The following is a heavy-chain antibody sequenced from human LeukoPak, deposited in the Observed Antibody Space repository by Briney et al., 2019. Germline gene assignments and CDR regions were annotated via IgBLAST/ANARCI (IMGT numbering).Heavy chain of an antibody. CDR2: IYTSGST. Sequence: SETLSLTCTVSGGSISSGSYYWSWIRQPAGKGLEWIGRIYTSGSTNYNPSLKSRVTISVDTSKNQFSLKLSSVTAADTAVYYCARHIDYWGQGTLVTVSS. CDR3: ARHIDY. V-gene: IGHV4-61*02. CDR1: GGSISSGSYY. J-gene: IGHJ4*02.